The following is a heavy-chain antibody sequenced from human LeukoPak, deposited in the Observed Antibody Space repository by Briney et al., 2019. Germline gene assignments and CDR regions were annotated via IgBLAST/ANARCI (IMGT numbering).Heavy chain of an antibody. V-gene: IGHV4-59*08. Sequence: SETLSLTCTVSGGSISSYYWSWIRQPPGKGLEWIGYIYYSGSTNYNPSLKSRVTISVDTSRNQFSLKLSSVIAADTAVYYCARGYSSGWIFSYAFDIWGQGTMVTVSS. CDR3: ARGYSSGWIFSYAFDI. D-gene: IGHD6-19*01. CDR1: GGSISSYY. J-gene: IGHJ3*02. CDR2: IYYSGST.